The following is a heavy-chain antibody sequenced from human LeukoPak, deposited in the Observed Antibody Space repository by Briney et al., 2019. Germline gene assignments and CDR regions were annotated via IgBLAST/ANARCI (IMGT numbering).Heavy chain of an antibody. D-gene: IGHD3-22*01. V-gene: IGHV4-34*01. J-gene: IGHJ3*02. Sequence: TSETLSLTCAVYGGSFSGYYWSWIRQPPGKGLEWIGEINHSGSTIYNPSLKSRVTISLDTSKSQFSLKLSSVTAADTAVYYCARDSPSVYYDSIRGDAFDIWGQGTMVTVSS. CDR2: INHSGST. CDR3: ARDSPSVYYDSIRGDAFDI. CDR1: GGSFSGYY.